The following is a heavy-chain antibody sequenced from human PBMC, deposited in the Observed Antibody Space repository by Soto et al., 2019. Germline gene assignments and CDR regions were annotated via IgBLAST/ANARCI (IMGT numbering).Heavy chain of an antibody. CDR3: ARDFGSGGKVLRGAY. CDR1: GFTFSDYY. Sequence: GGSLRLSCAASGFTFSDYYMSWIRQAPGKGLEWVSYISSSSSYTNYADSVKGRFTISRDNAKNSLYLQMNSLRAEDTAVYYCARDFGSGGKVLRGAYWGQGTLVTVSS. J-gene: IGHJ4*02. D-gene: IGHD3-3*01. V-gene: IGHV3-11*06. CDR2: ISSSSSYT.